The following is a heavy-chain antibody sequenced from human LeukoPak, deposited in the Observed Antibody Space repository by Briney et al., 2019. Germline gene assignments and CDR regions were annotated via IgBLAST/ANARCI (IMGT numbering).Heavy chain of an antibody. CDR2: ISAYNGNT. J-gene: IGHJ4*02. D-gene: IGHD6-19*01. CDR1: GYTFTSYG. Sequence: ASVKVSCKASGYTFTSYGISWVRQAPGQGLEWMGWISAYNGNTNYAQKLQGRVTMTTDTSTSTAYMELRSLRSDDTAMYYCARDLRVSRVAVAGMGDSYWGQGTLVTVSS. CDR3: ARDLRVSRVAVAGMGDSY. V-gene: IGHV1-18*04.